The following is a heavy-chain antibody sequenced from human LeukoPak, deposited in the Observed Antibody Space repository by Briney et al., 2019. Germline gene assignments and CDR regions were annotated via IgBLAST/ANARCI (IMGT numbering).Heavy chain of an antibody. CDR3: ARARTGGSGWYGLFFDY. CDR2: IYYSGST. V-gene: IGHV4-59*01. Sequence: PSETLCLTCTLSGGSISSYYWSWIRQPPGKGLEWIGYIYYSGSTNYNPSLKSRVTISVDTSKNQFSLKLSSVTAADTAVYYCARARTGGSGWYGLFFDYWGQGTLVTVSS. CDR1: GGSISSYY. J-gene: IGHJ4*02. D-gene: IGHD6-19*01.